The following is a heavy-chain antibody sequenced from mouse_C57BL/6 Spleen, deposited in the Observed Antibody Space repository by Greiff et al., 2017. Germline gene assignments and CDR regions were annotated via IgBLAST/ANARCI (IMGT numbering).Heavy chain of an antibody. CDR1: GFTFSDYG. D-gene: IGHD2-4*01. J-gene: IGHJ4*01. CDR3: ARIYDYDPYYYAMDY. V-gene: IGHV5-17*01. Sequence: EVQGVESGGGLVKPGGSLKLSCAASGFTFSDYGMHWVRQAPEKGLEWVAYISSGSSTIYYADTVKGRFTISRDNAKNTLFLQMSSLRSEVTAMYYCARIYDYDPYYYAMDYWGQGTSVTVSS. CDR2: ISSGSSTI.